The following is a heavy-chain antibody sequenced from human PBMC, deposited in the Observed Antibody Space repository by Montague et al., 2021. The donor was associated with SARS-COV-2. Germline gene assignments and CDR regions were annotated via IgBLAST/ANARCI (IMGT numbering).Heavy chain of an antibody. V-gene: IGHV4-59*01. CDR1: GGSISRYY. J-gene: IGHJ4*02. Sequence: SETLSLTCTVSGGSISRYYWNWIRQPPGKGLEWIAYIYYSGSTNXNPSLKRRVTISVDTSKNQFSLKLSSVTAADTAVYYCARSRENYNILTGYPYYFDYWGQGTLVTVSS. CDR2: IYYSGST. D-gene: IGHD3-9*01. CDR3: ARSRENYNILTGYPYYFDY.